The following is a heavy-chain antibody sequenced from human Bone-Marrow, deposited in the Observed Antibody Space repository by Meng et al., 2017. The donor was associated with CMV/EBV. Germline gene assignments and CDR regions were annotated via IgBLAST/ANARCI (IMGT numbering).Heavy chain of an antibody. CDR3: AHSPPSIFGVVIGYFDY. CDR1: GFSPSTSGVG. CDR2: IYWDDDK. Sequence: QNTLTESRPPPLKPPNTLTLTCTFSGFSPSTSGVGVGWIRQPPVKALEWLALIYWDDDKRYSPSLKSRLTITKDTSKNQVVLTMTNMDPVDTATYYCAHSPPSIFGVVIGYFDYWGQGTLVTVSS. D-gene: IGHD3-3*01. J-gene: IGHJ4*02. V-gene: IGHV2-5*02.